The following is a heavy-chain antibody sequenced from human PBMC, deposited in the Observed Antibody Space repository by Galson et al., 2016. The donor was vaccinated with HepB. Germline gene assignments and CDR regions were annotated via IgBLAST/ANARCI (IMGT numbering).Heavy chain of an antibody. CDR2: ISYTGSNT. CDR3: ARGEWVRFTFYFDY. J-gene: IGHJ4*02. V-gene: IGHV3-48*03. Sequence: SLRLSCAVSGFTFRTSEMSWVRQAPGKGLEWVSFISYTGSNTYYADSVKGRFTTSRDNAKNSLYLHMNSLRAEDTAVYYCARGEWVRFTFYFDYWGQGRLVTVAS. D-gene: IGHD3-16*01. CDR1: GFTFRTSE.